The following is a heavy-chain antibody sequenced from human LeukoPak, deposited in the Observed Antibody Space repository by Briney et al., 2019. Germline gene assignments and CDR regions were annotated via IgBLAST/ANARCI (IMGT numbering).Heavy chain of an antibody. CDR2: ISVDRKNI. CDR1: GFTFISYS. CDR3: ERGGESYDY. J-gene: IGHJ4*02. D-gene: IGHD1-26*01. V-gene: IGHV3-21*01. Sequence: PGGSLILSCAASGFTFISYSINWVRQAPGEGLELVASISVDRKNIHYAYSVRGRFTISRDNAKTSLYLHMNSLRADDTAVYYCERGGESYDYWGQGTLVTVSS.